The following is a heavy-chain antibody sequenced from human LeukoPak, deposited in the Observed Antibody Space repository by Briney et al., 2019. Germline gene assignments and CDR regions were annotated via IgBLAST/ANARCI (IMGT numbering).Heavy chain of an antibody. V-gene: IGHV4-59*01. CDR2: IYYSGIT. Sequence: PSETLSLTCTVSGGSISSYYWSWIRQPPGKGLEWIGYIYYSGITTYNSSLTSRVTISLDTSKNQFSLKLSSVTAADTAVYYCARGTLAAAGPCFDYWGQGTLVTVSS. CDR1: GGSISSYY. CDR3: ARGTLAAAGPCFDY. D-gene: IGHD6-13*01. J-gene: IGHJ4*02.